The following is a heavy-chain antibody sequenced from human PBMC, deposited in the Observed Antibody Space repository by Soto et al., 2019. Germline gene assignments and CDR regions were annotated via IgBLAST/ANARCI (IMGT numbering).Heavy chain of an antibody. J-gene: IGHJ6*02. CDR1: GGSFSGYY. CDR3: ASIAARRYYYYYYGMDV. D-gene: IGHD6-6*01. V-gene: IGHV4-34*01. Sequence: PSETLYLPCAVHGGSFSGYYCSWIRQPPGKGLEWSGEINHSGSTNYNPSLKSRVTISVDTPKNQFSLKLSSVTAADTAVYYCASIAARRYYYYYYGMDVWGQGTTVTVSS. CDR2: INHSGST.